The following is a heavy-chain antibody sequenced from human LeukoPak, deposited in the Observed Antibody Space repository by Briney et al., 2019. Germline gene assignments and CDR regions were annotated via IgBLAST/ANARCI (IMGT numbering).Heavy chain of an antibody. CDR1: SGSISSGGYY. CDR3: ARAPGVVVPAAIGGEIDAFDI. CDR2: IYHSGST. J-gene: IGHJ3*02. Sequence: SETLSLTCTVSSGSISSGGYYWSWIRQPPGKGLEWIGYIYHSGSTYYNPSLKSRVTISVDRSKNQFSLKLSSVTAADTAVYYCARAPGVVVPAAIGGEIDAFDIWGQGTMVTVSS. V-gene: IGHV4-30-2*01. D-gene: IGHD2-2*02.